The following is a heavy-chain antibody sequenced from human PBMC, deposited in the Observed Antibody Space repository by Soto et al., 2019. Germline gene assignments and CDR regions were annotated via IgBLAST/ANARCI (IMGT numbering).Heavy chain of an antibody. Sequence: EVKLVESGGGLVKPGGSLRLSCAASGFTFSNHYMEWVRQAPGKGLEWVGRIRNKANSYYTEHAASVKGRFTISRDDSKNSLYLQLNSLKTEDTAVYYCARYSGSYSRGLDYWGQGTLVTVSS. V-gene: IGHV3-72*01. CDR2: IRNKANSYYT. CDR1: GFTFSNHY. J-gene: IGHJ4*02. D-gene: IGHD1-26*01. CDR3: ARYSGSYSRGLDY.